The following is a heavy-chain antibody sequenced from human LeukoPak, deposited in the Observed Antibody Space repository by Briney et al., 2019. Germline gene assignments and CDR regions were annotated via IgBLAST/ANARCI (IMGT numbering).Heavy chain of an antibody. J-gene: IGHJ5*02. CDR3: ARDLSYYGSGSYYTRLNWFDP. D-gene: IGHD3-10*01. Sequence: GGSLRLSCAASGFTFSSYWMSWVRQAPGKGLEWVANIKQDGSEKYYVDSVKGRLTISRDNAKNSLYLQMNSLRAEDTAVYYCARDLSYYGSGSYYTRLNWFDPWGQGTLVTVSS. CDR1: GFTFSSYW. V-gene: IGHV3-7*01. CDR2: IKQDGSEK.